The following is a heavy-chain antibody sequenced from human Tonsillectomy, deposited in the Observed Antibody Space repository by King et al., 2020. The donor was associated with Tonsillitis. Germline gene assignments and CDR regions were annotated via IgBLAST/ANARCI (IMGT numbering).Heavy chain of an antibody. D-gene: IGHD2-2*01. CDR1: GIKFDNYA. J-gene: IGHJ3*02. CDR3: AKGLNANPRRSAFDI. Sequence: EVQLVESGGGMVQPGGSLRLSCVASGIKFDNYAMNWVRQAPGKGLEWVASISGSGGSPYFADSVKGRFTISRDNSKSTLYLQMNSLRAEDTAVYYCAKGLNANPRRSAFDIWGQGTAVTVS. V-gene: IGHV3-23*04. CDR2: ISGSGGSP.